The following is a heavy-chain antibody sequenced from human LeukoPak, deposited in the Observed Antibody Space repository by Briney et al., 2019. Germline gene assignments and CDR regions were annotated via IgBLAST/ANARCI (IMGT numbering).Heavy chain of an antibody. Sequence: PGGSLRLSCAASGFSFSDYYMSWIRQAPGKGLEWISFTTTSGSTKYYADSVKGRFTISRDNARNSLYLQMNSLRAEDMAVYYCARDELSLLEVIDYWGQGTPVTVSS. V-gene: IGHV3-11*04. J-gene: IGHJ4*02. CDR3: ARDELSLLEVIDY. CDR2: TTTSGSTK. CDR1: GFSFSDYY. D-gene: IGHD3-16*02.